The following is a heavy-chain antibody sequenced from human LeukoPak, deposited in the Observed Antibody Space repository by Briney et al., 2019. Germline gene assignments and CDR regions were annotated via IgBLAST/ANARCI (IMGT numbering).Heavy chain of an antibody. J-gene: IGHJ4*02. CDR3: ARRDYYDTGTSKFDY. V-gene: IGHV5-51*01. Sequence: GESLKISCKGSGYTFASYWIGWVRQMPGKGLEWMGIIYPGDSDTRYSPSFQGQVTISADMSITTAYLQWSSLKASDTAIYYCARRDYYDTGTSKFDYWAQGTLVTVSS. CDR1: GYTFASYW. CDR2: IYPGDSDT. D-gene: IGHD3-22*01.